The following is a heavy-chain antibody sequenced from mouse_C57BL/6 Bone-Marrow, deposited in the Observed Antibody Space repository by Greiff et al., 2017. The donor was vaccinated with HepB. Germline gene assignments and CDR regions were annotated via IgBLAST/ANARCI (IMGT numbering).Heavy chain of an antibody. D-gene: IGHD2-3*01. CDR1: GYSITSGYY. Sequence: EVKLQESGPGLVKPSQSLSLTCSVTGYSITSGYYWNWIRQFPGNKLEWMGYISYDGSNNYNPSLKNRISITRDTSKNQFFLKLNSVTTEDTATYYCARWLLPWGQGTLVTVSA. J-gene: IGHJ3*01. CDR3: ARWLLP. V-gene: IGHV3-6*01. CDR2: ISYDGSN.